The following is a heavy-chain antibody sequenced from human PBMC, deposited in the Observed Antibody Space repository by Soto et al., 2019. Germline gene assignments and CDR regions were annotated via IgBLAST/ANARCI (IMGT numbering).Heavy chain of an antibody. V-gene: IGHV3-30*18. CDR3: AKDGYYYDFWSGFDWSMDV. D-gene: IGHD3-3*01. CDR2: ISYDGSNK. Sequence: GGSLRLSCAASGFTFSSYGMHWVRQAPGKGLEWVAVISYDGSNKYYADSVKGRFTISRDNSKNTLYLQMNSLRAEDTAVYYCAKDGYYYDFWSGFDWSMDVWGQGTTVTVSS. CDR1: GFTFSSYG. J-gene: IGHJ6*02.